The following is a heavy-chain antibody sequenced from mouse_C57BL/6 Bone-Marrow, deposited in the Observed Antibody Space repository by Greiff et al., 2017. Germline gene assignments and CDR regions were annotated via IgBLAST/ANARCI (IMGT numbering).Heavy chain of an antibody. J-gene: IGHJ4*01. CDR2: IDPETGGT. Sequence: VQLQQSGAELVRPGASVTLSCKASGYTFTDYEMHWVKQTPVHGLEWIGAIDPETGGTAYNQKFKGKAILTADKSSSTAYMELRSLTSEDSAVYYCTRFTTAMDCWGQGASVTVAS. CDR3: TRFTTAMDC. CDR1: GYTFTDYE. V-gene: IGHV1-15*01. D-gene: IGHD5-5*01.